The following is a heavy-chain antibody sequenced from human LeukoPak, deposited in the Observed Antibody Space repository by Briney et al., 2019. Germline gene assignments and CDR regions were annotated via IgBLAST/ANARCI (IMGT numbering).Heavy chain of an antibody. V-gene: IGHV4-39*01. J-gene: IGHJ4*02. D-gene: IGHD1-1*01. CDR1: GGSISSSSYY. CDR2: FYYCGST. CDR3: ARLWRAAIDY. Sequence: SETLSLTCSVVSGGSISSSSYYWGWIRQPPGKGLEWIGSFYYCGSTYYNPSLKSRVTISADTSKNQFSLKLSSVTAADTAVYYCARLWRAAIDYGGQGTLVTASS.